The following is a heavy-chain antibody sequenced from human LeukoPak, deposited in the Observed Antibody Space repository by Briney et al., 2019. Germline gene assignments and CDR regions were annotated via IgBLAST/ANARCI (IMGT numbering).Heavy chain of an antibody. J-gene: IGHJ4*02. CDR3: AKPRLRGGYLFDY. D-gene: IGHD5-12*01. V-gene: IGHV3-30*18. CDR1: GFTFSSYG. CDR2: VSDDGSNK. Sequence: GRSLRLSCAASGFTFSSYGMHWVRQAPGKWLEWMAVVSDDGSNKYYEDSVRGRFTISRDNSKNTLYLQMSSLRDEDTAVYYCAKPRLRGGYLFDYWGQGTLVTVSS.